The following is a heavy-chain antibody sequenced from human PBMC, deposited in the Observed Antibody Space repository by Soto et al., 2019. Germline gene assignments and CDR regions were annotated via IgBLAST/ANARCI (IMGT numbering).Heavy chain of an antibody. CDR2: IYYSGST. D-gene: IGHD3-16*01. Sequence: PSETLSLTCTVSGGSISSSSYYWGWIRQPPGKGLEWIGSIYYSGSTYYNPSLKSRVTISVDTSKNQFSLKLSSVTAADTAVYYCARPSFGERGYPYMDVWGKGTTVTVSS. CDR3: ARPSFGERGYPYMDV. J-gene: IGHJ6*03. V-gene: IGHV4-39*01. CDR1: GGSISSSSYY.